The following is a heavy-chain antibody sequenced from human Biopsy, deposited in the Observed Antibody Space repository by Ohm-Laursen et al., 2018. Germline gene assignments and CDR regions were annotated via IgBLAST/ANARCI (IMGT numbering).Heavy chain of an antibody. D-gene: IGHD3-22*01. J-gene: IGHJ5*02. CDR3: TRGGYYYDSLAYYYWFDP. CDR2: INAKTGDT. CDR1: GYTFTGYH. V-gene: IGHV1-2*02. Sequence: ASVKVSCNASGYTFTGYHVHWVRQAPGQGLEWMGWINAKTGDTNYAQKFHGRVTMTRDTSISTAYVDLSSLRSDDTAVYYCTRGGYYYDSLAYYYWFDPWGQGTLVTVSS.